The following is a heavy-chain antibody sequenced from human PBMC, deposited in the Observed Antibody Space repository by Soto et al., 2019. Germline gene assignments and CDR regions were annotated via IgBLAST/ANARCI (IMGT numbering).Heavy chain of an antibody. Sequence: GESLKISCKGSGYGFTSYWIGWVRQMPGKGLEWMGIIYPGDSDTRYSPSFQGQVTISADKSISTAYLQWSSLKASDTAMYYCATLSTIFGVVNSRSFDYWGQGTLVTVSS. J-gene: IGHJ4*02. V-gene: IGHV5-51*01. D-gene: IGHD3-3*01. CDR1: GYGFTSYW. CDR3: ATLSTIFGVVNSRSFDY. CDR2: IYPGDSDT.